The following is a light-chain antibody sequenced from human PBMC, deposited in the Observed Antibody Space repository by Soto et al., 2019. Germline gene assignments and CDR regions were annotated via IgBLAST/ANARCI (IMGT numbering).Light chain of an antibody. V-gene: IGKV3-15*01. CDR2: GAS. CDR1: QSVRSN. CDR3: QQYNDWLT. J-gene: IGKJ4*01. Sequence: EIVMPQSPDTLSVSPGARATLSCRASQSVRSNLAWYKQKPGQAPSLLIYGASTRATGIPARFSGSGSGTEFTLTISSLQSEEFAVDYCQQYNDWLTFGGGTKVDIK.